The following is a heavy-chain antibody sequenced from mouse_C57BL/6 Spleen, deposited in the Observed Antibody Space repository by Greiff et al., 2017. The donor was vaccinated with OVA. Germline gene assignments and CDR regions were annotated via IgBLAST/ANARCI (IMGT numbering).Heavy chain of an antibody. V-gene: IGHV1-64*01. D-gene: IGHD2-3*01. CDR1: GYTFTSYW. CDR2: IHPNSGST. J-gene: IGHJ1*03. Sequence: VQLQQPGAELVKPGASVKLSCKASGYTFTSYWMHWVKQRPGQGLEWIGMIHPNSGSTNYNEKFKSKATLTVDKSSSTAYMQLSSLTSEDSAVYYCARWLLHWYFDVWGTGTTVTVSS. CDR3: ARWLLHWYFDV.